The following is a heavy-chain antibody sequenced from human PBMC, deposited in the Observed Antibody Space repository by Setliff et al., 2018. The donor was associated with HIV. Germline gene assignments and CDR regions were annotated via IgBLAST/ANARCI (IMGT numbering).Heavy chain of an antibody. J-gene: IGHJ4*02. CDR1: GYTFTSYA. CDR2: IKPASGDT. Sequence: ASVKVSCKASGYTFTSYAIHWVRLAPGQRLEWMGWIKPASGDTQYSQKFQGRVTITRDTSASKVYMEVSRLKSEDTAVYFCGRNGCSGDSYFCDLDSWGQGTLVTVSS. D-gene: IGHD2-21*02. V-gene: IGHV1-3*01. CDR3: GRNGCSGDSYFCDLDS.